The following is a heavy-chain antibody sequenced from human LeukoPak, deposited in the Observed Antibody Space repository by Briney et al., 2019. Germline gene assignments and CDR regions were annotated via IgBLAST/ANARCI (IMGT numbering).Heavy chain of an antibody. D-gene: IGHD2-2*01. Sequence: PGGSLRLSCAASGFTFSSYAMSWVRQAPGKGLEWVSAISGSGGSTYYADSVKGRFTISRDNSKNTLYLQMNSLRAEDTAVYYCAKDLLGVPAAGPDYWGQGTLVTVSS. CDR2: ISGSGGST. V-gene: IGHV3-23*01. CDR3: AKDLLGVPAAGPDY. CDR1: GFTFSSYA. J-gene: IGHJ4*02.